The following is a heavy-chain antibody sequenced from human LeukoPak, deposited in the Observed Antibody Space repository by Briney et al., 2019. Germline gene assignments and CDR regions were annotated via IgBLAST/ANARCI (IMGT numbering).Heavy chain of an antibody. CDR1: GFTVSSNY. J-gene: IGHJ3*02. V-gene: IGHV3-53*04. CDR3: ARSRCGGDCYSDAFDI. CDR2: IYSGGST. D-gene: IGHD2-21*02. Sequence: PGGSLRLSCAASGFTVSSNYMSWVRQAPGKGLEGVSVIYSGGSTYYADSVKGRFTISRHNSKNTLYLQMNSLRAEDTAVYYCARSRCGGDCYSDAFDIWGQGTMVTVSS.